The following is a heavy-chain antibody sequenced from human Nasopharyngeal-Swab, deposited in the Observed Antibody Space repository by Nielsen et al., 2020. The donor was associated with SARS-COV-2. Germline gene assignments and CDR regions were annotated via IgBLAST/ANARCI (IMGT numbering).Heavy chain of an antibody. D-gene: IGHD6-6*01. CDR2: ISGDGGST. Sequence: GESLKISCAASGFTFDDYAMHWVRQAPGKGLEWVSLISGDGGSTYYADSVKGRFTISRDNAKNSLYLQMNSLRAEDTAVYYCARDPSSIAARPDYYYGMDVWGQGTTVTVSS. CDR1: GFTFDDYA. V-gene: IGHV3-43*02. CDR3: ARDPSSIAARPDYYYGMDV. J-gene: IGHJ6*02.